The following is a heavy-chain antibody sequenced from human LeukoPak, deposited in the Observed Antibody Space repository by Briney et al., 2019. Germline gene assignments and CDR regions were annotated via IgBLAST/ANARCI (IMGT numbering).Heavy chain of an antibody. D-gene: IGHD6-6*01. Sequence: PGKSLRLSCAASGFTFSSYGMHWVRQAPGKGLEWVAVISYDGSNKYYADSVKGRFTISRDNSKNTLYLQVNSLRAEDTAVYCCAKVGSSSSFGWGQGTLVTVSS. CDR3: AKVGSSSSFG. V-gene: IGHV3-30*18. J-gene: IGHJ4*02. CDR1: GFTFSSYG. CDR2: ISYDGSNK.